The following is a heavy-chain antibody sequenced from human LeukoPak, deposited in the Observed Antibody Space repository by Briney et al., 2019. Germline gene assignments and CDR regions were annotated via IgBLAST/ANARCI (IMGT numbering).Heavy chain of an antibody. Sequence: SETLSLTCTVSGGSISSYYWSWIRQSPGKGLEWIGYIYYSGSTNYNPSLKSRVTISVDTSKNQFSLKLSSVTAADTAVYYCARGELGDFDYWGQGTLVTVSS. CDR3: ARGELGDFDY. D-gene: IGHD7-27*01. CDR2: IYYSGST. CDR1: GGSISSYY. J-gene: IGHJ4*02. V-gene: IGHV4-59*01.